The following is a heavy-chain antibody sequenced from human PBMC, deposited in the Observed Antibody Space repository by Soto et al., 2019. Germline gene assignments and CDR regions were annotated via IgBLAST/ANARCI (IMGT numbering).Heavy chain of an antibody. CDR1: GFTFTNYA. V-gene: IGHV3-23*01. CDR2: ISGSGGST. CDR3: XXXXXXXXXXXMDV. J-gene: IGHJ6*02. Sequence: EVQVLESGGGLVQPGGSLRLSCAASGFTFTNYAMSWVRQAPGKGLQWVSGISGSGGSTYYADSVKGRFTISRDNYKSTVFLQMQSLRAEDTAVYYXXXXXXXXXXXXMDVWGQGTTVTVSS.